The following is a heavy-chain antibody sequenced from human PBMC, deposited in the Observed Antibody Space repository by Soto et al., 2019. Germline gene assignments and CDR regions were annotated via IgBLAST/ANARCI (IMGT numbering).Heavy chain of an antibody. Sequence: PGGSLRLSCAASGFTFSSYAMSWVRQAPGQGLEWVSTISGDGGKTTYADSVKGRFTISRDSSENSLYLQMNNLRAEDTATYYCARGRVAQVTTPFDYWGQGTLVTVSS. CDR3: ARGRVAQVTTPFDY. J-gene: IGHJ4*02. V-gene: IGHV3-23*01. D-gene: IGHD4-4*01. CDR1: GFTFSSYA. CDR2: ISGDGGKT.